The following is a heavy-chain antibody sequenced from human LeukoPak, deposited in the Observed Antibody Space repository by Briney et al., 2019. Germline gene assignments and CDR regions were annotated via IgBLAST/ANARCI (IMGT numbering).Heavy chain of an antibody. V-gene: IGHV3-9*01. Sequence: GRSLRLSCAASGFTFDDYAMHWVRQAPGKGLEWVSGISWNSGSIGYADSVKGRFTIPRDNAKNSLYLQMNSLRAEDTALYYCAKDDDFWSGYFDYWGQGTLVTVSS. J-gene: IGHJ4*02. CDR1: GFTFDDYA. CDR2: ISWNSGSI. CDR3: AKDDDFWSGYFDY. D-gene: IGHD3-3*01.